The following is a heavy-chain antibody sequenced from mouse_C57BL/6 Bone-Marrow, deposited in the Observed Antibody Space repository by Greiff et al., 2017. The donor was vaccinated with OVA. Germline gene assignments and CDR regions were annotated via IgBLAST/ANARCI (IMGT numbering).Heavy chain of an antibody. D-gene: IGHD2-3*01. CDR3: ARCGLLSFAY. Sequence: QVQLQQSGAELARPGASLKLSCKASGYTFTSYGISWVKQRIGQGLEWIGEIYPRSGNTYYNAKFKGKATLTADKSSSTAYMELRSLTSEDSAVYFCARCGLLSFAYWGKGTLVTVSA. V-gene: IGHV1-81*01. J-gene: IGHJ3*01. CDR1: GYTFTSYG. CDR2: IYPRSGNT.